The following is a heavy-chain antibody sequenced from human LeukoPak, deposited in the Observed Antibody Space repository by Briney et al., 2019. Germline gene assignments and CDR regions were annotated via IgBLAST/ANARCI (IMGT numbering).Heavy chain of an antibody. V-gene: IGHV1-46*01. J-gene: IGHJ4*02. CDR2: LNPSSGST. CDR3: ARDWRGSYFPDF. Sequence: ASVKVSCKASGYTFTSYYMHWVRQAPGQGLEWMGILNPSSGSTSYAQKFQGRVTMTRDTSISTAYMELSRLTSDDTAVYYCARDWRGSYFPDFWGQGTLVTVSS. D-gene: IGHD1-26*01. CDR1: GYTFTSYY.